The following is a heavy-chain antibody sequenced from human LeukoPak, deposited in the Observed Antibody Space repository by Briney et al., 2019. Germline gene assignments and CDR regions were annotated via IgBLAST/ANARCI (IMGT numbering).Heavy chain of an antibody. V-gene: IGHV3-23*01. D-gene: IGHD3-22*01. CDR1: GFTFSGYA. CDR2: ISGSGGST. J-gene: IGHJ4*02. CDR3: AKDYYDSSGYIFDY. Sequence: PGGSLRLSCAASGFTFSGYAMSLVRQAPGKGLEWVSAISGSGGSTYYADSVKGRFTISRDNSKNTLYLQMNSLRAEDTAVYYCAKDYYDSSGYIFDYWGQGTLVTVSS.